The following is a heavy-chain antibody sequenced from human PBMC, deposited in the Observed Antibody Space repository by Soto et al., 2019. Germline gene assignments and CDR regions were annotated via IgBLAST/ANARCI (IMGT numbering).Heavy chain of an antibody. V-gene: IGHV1-3*01. CDR3: ARDGLVTAMVTCDY. Sequence: QVQLVQSGAEVKKPGASVKVSCKASGYTFTSYAMHWVRQAPGQRLEWMGWINAGNGNTKYSQKFQGRVTITRDTSASTAYMELSSLRSEDTAVYYCARDGLVTAMVTCDYWGQGTLVTVSS. CDR2: INAGNGNT. D-gene: IGHD5-18*01. J-gene: IGHJ4*02. CDR1: GYTFTSYA.